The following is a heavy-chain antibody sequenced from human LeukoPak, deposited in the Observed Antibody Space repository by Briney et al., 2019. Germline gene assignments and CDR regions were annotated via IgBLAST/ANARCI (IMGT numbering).Heavy chain of an antibody. CDR3: ARAQYYYDSTIGHFDY. Sequence: SETLSLTCTVSGGSISSGDYYWSWIRQPPGKGLEWIGYIYYSGSTYYNPSLKSRFTISVDTSKNQFSLKLSSVTAADTAVYYCARAQYYYDSTIGHFDYWGQGTLVTVSS. V-gene: IGHV4-30-4*01. CDR1: GGSISSGDYY. D-gene: IGHD3-22*01. J-gene: IGHJ4*02. CDR2: IYYSGST.